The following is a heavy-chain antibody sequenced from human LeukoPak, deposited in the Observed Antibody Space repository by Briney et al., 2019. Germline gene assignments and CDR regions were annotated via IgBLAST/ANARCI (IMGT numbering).Heavy chain of an antibody. V-gene: IGHV3-30-3*01. D-gene: IGHD6-13*01. CDR2: VSYDGNNK. Sequence: GGSLRLSCAASGFTFNTYAIHWVHQAPGKGLEWVALVSYDGNNKYYADSVKGRFTISTDNSKNTLYLQMSSLRAEDTAVYYCARGGAYSNTSYFDYWGQGTLVTVSS. CDR1: GFTFNTYA. J-gene: IGHJ4*02. CDR3: ARGGAYSNTSYFDY.